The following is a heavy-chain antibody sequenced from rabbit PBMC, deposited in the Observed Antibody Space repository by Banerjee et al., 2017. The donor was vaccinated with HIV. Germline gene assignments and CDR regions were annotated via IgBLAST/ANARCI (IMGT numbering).Heavy chain of an antibody. D-gene: IGHD6-1*01. J-gene: IGHJ4*01. V-gene: IGHV1S40*01. CDR3: ARSYTVYGYGNL. CDR1: GLDFSSYY. Sequence: QSLEESGGDLVKPGASLTLTRTASGLDFSSYYMCWVRQAPGKGLEWIACIYAGSSGSTYYASWAKGRFTISKTSSTTVTLQMTSLTAADTATYFCARSYTVYGYGNLWGPGTLVTVS. CDR2: IYAGSSGST.